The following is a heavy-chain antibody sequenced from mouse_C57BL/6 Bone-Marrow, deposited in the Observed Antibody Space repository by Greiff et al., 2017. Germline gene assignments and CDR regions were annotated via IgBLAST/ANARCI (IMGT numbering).Heavy chain of an antibody. CDR3: ARSDGFFDY. CDR1: GYSFTGYY. D-gene: IGHD2-3*01. CDR2: INPSTGGT. J-gene: IGHJ2*01. V-gene: IGHV1-42*01. Sequence: VQLKESGPELVKPGASVKISCKASGYSFTGYYMNWVKQSPEKRLEWIGEINPSTGGTTYKQKFKAKATLSVDKSSSTAYMHLKSLTSEDSAVYYFARSDGFFDYWGQGTTLTVSS.